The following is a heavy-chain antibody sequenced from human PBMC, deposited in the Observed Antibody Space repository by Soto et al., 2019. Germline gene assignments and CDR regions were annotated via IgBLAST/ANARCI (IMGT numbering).Heavy chain of an antibody. V-gene: IGHV3-30*03. CDR1: GFTFSNYD. Sequence: PGGSLRLSCAASGFTFSNYDMHWVRQAPGKGLEWVAVISYDGSNKYQADSVKGRFTISRDNSKNTLYLQLNTLRAEDTAVYYCATDRCSGTYYTFDHWGQGALVTVSS. CDR2: ISYDGSNK. D-gene: IGHD1-26*01. CDR3: ATDRCSGTYYTFDH. J-gene: IGHJ4*02.